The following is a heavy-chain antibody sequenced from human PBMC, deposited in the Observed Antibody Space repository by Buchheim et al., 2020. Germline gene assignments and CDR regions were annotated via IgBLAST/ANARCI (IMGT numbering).Heavy chain of an antibody. CDR3: ARDLHFDWLLLDLSLRY. CDR1: GFTFSSYW. CDR2: IKQDGSEK. J-gene: IGHJ4*02. D-gene: IGHD3-9*01. V-gene: IGHV3-7*01. Sequence: EVQLVESGGGLVQPGGSLRLSCAASGFTFSSYWMSWVRQAPGKGLEWAANIKQDGSEKYYVDSVKGRFTISRDNAKNSLYLQMNSLRAEDTAVYYCARDLHFDWLLLDLSLRYWGQGTL.